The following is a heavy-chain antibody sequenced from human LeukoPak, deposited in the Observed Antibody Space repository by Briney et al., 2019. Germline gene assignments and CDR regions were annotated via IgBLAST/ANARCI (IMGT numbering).Heavy chain of an antibody. Sequence: GGSVSLSCAASGFNFNDYWMSWVRQAPGKGLEWVANIHQDGSETKYVDSVKGRFTISRDNAKNSVYLQMNSLRAEDTAVYYCARDSWSMNFDYWGRGTLVTVSS. CDR1: GFNFNDYW. CDR3: ARDSWSMNFDY. CDR2: IHQDGSET. V-gene: IGHV3-7*01. J-gene: IGHJ4*02. D-gene: IGHD6-13*01.